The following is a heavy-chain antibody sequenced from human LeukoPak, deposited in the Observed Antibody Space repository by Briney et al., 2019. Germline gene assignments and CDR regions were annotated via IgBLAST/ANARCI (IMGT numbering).Heavy chain of an antibody. D-gene: IGHD3-22*01. CDR3: ATGNYLDSSGYYPSGY. CDR1: RYTLTELS. V-gene: IGHV1-24*01. Sequence: ASVTVSCKPSRYTLTELSIHWVRQAPGKGLEWTGGFDPEDGETTYAQKFQGRVIMTEDTSTDTAYMELSGLRSEDTAVYYCATGNYLDSSGYYPSGYWGQGTLVTVSS. J-gene: IGHJ4*02. CDR2: FDPEDGET.